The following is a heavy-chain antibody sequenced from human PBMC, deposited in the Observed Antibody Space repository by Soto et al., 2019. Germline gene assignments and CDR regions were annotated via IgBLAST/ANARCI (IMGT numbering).Heavy chain of an antibody. V-gene: IGHV1-69*02. CDR2: IIPILGIA. Sequence: QVQLVQSGAEVKKPGSSVKVSCKASGGTFSSYTISWVRQAPGQGLEWMGRIIPILGIANYAQKFQGRVTMTEDKSTSTAYMELSSLRSEDTAVYYCARRPYGSGDYWGQGTLVTVSS. CDR3: ARRPYGSGDY. CDR1: GGTFSSYT. J-gene: IGHJ4*02. D-gene: IGHD3-10*01.